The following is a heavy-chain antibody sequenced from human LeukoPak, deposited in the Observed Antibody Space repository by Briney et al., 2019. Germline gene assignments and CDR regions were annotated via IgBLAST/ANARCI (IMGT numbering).Heavy chain of an antibody. Sequence: GESLKISCKGSGYSFTNYWIGWVRQMPGKVLEWMGIIYPGDSDTRYSPSFQGQVTISVDKSISTAYLQWSSLKATDTAMYYCARQTVTTHYLGYWGQGTLVTVSS. CDR1: GYSFTNYW. V-gene: IGHV5-51*01. D-gene: IGHD4-17*01. CDR3: ARQTVTTHYLGY. J-gene: IGHJ4*02. CDR2: IYPGDSDT.